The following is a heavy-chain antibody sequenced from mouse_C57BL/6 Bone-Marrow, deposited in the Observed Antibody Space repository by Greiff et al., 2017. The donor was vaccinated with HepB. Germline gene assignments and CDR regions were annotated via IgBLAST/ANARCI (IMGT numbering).Heavy chain of an antibody. J-gene: IGHJ2*01. D-gene: IGHD2-1*01. Sequence: QVQLKESGAELVKPGASVKISCKASGYAFSSYWMNWVKQRPGKGLEWIGQIYPGDGDTNYNGKFKGKATLTADKSSSTAYMQLSSLTSEDSAVYFCARWDYGNYEDYFDYWGQGTTLTVSS. CDR3: ARWDYGNYEDYFDY. CDR1: GYAFSSYW. CDR2: IYPGDGDT. V-gene: IGHV1-80*01.